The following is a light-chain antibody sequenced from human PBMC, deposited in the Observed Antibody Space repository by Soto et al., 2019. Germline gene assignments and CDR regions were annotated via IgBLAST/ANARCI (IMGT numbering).Light chain of an antibody. CDR2: DAS. V-gene: IGKV3-11*01. CDR1: ESVSSF. CDR3: QQRSSWPALN. J-gene: IGKJ4*01. Sequence: EIVFTQSPATRSSSPGERATLSFMASESVSSFLAWYQQKPGQPPRLLIYDASTRATGIPARFSGSGSGTDFTLTISSLEPEDFAVYYCQQRSSWPALNCGGGTKGDIK.